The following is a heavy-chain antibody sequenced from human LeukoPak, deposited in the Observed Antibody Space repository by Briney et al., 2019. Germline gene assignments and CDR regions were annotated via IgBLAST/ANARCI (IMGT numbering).Heavy chain of an antibody. D-gene: IGHD3-22*01. CDR3: ARQHSSGYYSPHYYYGMDV. Sequence: ASVKVSCKASGYTFTTYGISWVRQAPGQGLEWMGWISAYKGNTNYAQKLQGRVTITTETSTSTAYMELRSLRSDDTAVYYCARQHSSGYYSPHYYYGMDVWGQGTTVTVSS. J-gene: IGHJ6*02. CDR1: GYTFTTYG. CDR2: ISAYKGNT. V-gene: IGHV1-18*01.